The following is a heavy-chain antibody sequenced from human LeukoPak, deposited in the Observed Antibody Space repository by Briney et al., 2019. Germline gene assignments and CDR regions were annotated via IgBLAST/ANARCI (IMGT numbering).Heavy chain of an antibody. CDR3: ARGYCSGGSCYYYYYYYYMDV. Sequence: ASVKVSCKASGYTFTSYYMHWVRQAPGQGLEWMGIINPSSGSTSYAQKFQGRVTMTRDTSTSTVYMELSSLRSEDTAVYYCARGYCSGGSCYYYYYYYYMDVWGKGTTVTVSS. J-gene: IGHJ6*03. CDR1: GYTFTSYY. D-gene: IGHD2-15*01. V-gene: IGHV1-46*01. CDR2: INPSSGST.